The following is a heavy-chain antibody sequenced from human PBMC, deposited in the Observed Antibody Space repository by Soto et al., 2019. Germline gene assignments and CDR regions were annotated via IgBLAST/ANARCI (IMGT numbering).Heavy chain of an antibody. J-gene: IGHJ4*02. CDR3: ARGHPYCGGDCPYY. V-gene: IGHV3-21*01. D-gene: IGHD2-21*02. Sequence: GGSLRLSCAASGFTFSSYSMNWVRQAPGKGLEWASSISSSSSYIYYADSVKGRFTISRDNAKNSLYLQMNSLRADDTAVYYCARGHPYCGGDCPYYWGQGTLVTVSS. CDR1: GFTFSSYS. CDR2: ISSSSSYI.